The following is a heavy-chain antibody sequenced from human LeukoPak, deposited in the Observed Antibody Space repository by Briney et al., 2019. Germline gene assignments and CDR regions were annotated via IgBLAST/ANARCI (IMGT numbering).Heavy chain of an antibody. CDR2: VSPDGTDK. Sequence: PGGSLRLSCAGSGSTFSTHAMHWVRQTPGMGLEWVGVVSPDGTDKYYADSVKGRFTISRDNSRNTIYLQMNSLRSEDTAVYYCAGAISYFDYWGQGALVTVSS. D-gene: IGHD2-21*01. J-gene: IGHJ4*02. V-gene: IGHV3-30*03. CDR1: GSTFSTHA. CDR3: AGAISYFDY.